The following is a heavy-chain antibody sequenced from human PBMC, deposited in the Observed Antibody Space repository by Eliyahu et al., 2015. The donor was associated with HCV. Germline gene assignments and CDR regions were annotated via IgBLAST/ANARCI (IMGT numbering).Heavy chain of an antibody. V-gene: IGHV4-59*02. Sequence: QVQLQESGPGLVNPSETLSLTCTVSGASVSDPYWSWIRQPPGKGLEWIGWIYYSGSTNYNPSLKSRVTISVDTSKNQFSLKLTSVTAADTAVYYCAKDGRTFPVWGQGTLVTVSS. D-gene: IGHD1-7*01. J-gene: IGHJ1*01. CDR1: GASVSDPY. CDR3: AKDGRTFPV. CDR2: IYYSGST.